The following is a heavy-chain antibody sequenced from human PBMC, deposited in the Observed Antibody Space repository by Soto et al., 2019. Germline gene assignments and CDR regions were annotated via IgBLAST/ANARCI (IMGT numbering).Heavy chain of an antibody. V-gene: IGHV3-74*01. CDR3: ARAGGQYCTTTSCYTFFDS. J-gene: IGHJ4*02. D-gene: IGHD2-2*02. CDR2: INSDGSST. Sequence: SLRLSCAASGFTLSRYWMHWVRQAPGKGLVWVSRINSDGSSTNYADSVKGRFIISRDNAKNTLYLQMDSLRAEDTAVYFCARAGGQYCTTTSCYTFFDSWGQGILVTVSS. CDR1: GFTLSRYW.